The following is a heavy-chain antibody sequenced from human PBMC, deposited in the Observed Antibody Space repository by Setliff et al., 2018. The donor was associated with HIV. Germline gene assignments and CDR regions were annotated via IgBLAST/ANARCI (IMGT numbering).Heavy chain of an antibody. CDR1: GYTFTSFD. Sequence: ASVKVSCKASGYTFTSFDINWVRQATGQGLEWMGWMNPTGGNTGYAHEFQGRISMTRNTSINTAYMELSSLRSEDTAVYYCARVHLRTNAVYGVVSNQFDPWGQGSLVTVSS. D-gene: IGHD2-8*01. CDR3: ARVHLRTNAVYGVVSNQFDP. J-gene: IGHJ5*02. V-gene: IGHV1-8*02. CDR2: MNPTGGNT.